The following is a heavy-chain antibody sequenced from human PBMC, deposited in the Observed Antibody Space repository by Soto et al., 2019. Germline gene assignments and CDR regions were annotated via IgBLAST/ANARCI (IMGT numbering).Heavy chain of an antibody. CDR2: IYPGDSDT. V-gene: IGHV5-51*01. CDR1: GYSFTSYW. J-gene: IGHJ6*03. Sequence: GESLKISCKGSGYSFTSYWIGCVRQMPGKGLEWMGIIYPGDSDTRYSPSFQGQVTISADKSISTAYLQWSSLKASDTAMYYCARHLYXSSTSCPYYYYYMDVWGKGTTVTVSS. D-gene: IGHD2-2*01. CDR3: ARHLYXSSTSCPYYYYYMDV.